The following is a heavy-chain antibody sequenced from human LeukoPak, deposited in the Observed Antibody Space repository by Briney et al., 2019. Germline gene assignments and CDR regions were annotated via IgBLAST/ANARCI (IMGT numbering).Heavy chain of an antibody. CDR3: ARGSYYYDSSGYFRV. CDR1: GFRFSSYW. V-gene: IGHV4-34*01. CDR2: INHSGST. D-gene: IGHD3-22*01. J-gene: IGHJ4*02. Sequence: GSLRLSCATSGFRFSSYWMSWVRQPPGKGLEWIGEINHSGSTNYNPSLKSRVTISVDTSKNQFSLKLSSVTAADTAVYYCARGSYYYDSSGYFRVWGQGTLVTVSS.